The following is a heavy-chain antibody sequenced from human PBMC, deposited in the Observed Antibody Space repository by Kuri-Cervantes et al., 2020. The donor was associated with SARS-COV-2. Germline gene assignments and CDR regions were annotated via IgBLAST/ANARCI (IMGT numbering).Heavy chain of an antibody. D-gene: IGHD3-3*01. Sequence: SETLSLTCTVSGYSISSGYYWGWIRQPPGKGLEWIGSIYHSGSTYYNPSLKSRVTISVDTSKNQFSLKLSSVTAADTAVYYCAREFPQGRIFGVVPTRYYYYYMDVWSKGTTVTVSS. V-gene: IGHV4-38-2*02. J-gene: IGHJ6*03. CDR2: IYHSGST. CDR1: GYSISSGYY. CDR3: AREFPQGRIFGVVPTRYYYYYMDV.